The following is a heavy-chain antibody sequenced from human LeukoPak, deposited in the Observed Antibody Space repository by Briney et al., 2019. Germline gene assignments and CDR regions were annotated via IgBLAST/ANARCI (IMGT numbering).Heavy chain of an antibody. Sequence: SETLSLTCTVSGGSISSYYWSWIRQPAGKGLEWIGRIYTSGSTNYNPSLKSRVTISADMSKNQFSLKLSSVTAADTAVYYCAKGRSYGTDYDAFDIWGQGTMVTVSS. V-gene: IGHV4-4*07. J-gene: IGHJ3*02. D-gene: IGHD3-16*01. CDR3: AKGRSYGTDYDAFDI. CDR2: IYTSGST. CDR1: GGSISSYY.